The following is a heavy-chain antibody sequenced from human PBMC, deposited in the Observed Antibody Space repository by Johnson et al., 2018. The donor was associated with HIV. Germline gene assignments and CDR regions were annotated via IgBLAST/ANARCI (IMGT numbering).Heavy chain of an antibody. D-gene: IGHD2-8*01. Sequence: VQLVESGGGLVQPGGSLRLSCAASAFTFSNYAMSWVRQAPGKGLEWVSGFTWDGDRTAYADSVKGRFTISRDNAKNSLYLQMNRLRAEDTAVYYCARALGLEVCAFDIWGQGTMVTVSS. J-gene: IGHJ3*02. CDR3: ARALGLEVCAFDI. V-gene: IGHV3-20*04. CDR2: FTWDGDRT. CDR1: AFTFSNYA.